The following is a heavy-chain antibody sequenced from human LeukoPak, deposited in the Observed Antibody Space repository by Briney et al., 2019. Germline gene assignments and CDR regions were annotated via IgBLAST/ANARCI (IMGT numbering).Heavy chain of an antibody. J-gene: IGHJ4*02. CDR2: TSYDGSTK. V-gene: IGHV3-30*18. CDR3: AKPSGEYFDY. CDR1: GFTFSNYG. Sequence: GGSLRLSCAVSGFTFSNYGMHWVRQAPGKGLEWVALTSYDGSTKYYADSVKGRFFISKDNSRNTLYLQMNSLGVEDTAMYYCAKPSGEYFDYWGQGTLVTVSS.